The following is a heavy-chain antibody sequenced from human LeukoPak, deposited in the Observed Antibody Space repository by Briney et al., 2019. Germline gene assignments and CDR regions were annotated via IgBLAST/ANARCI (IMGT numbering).Heavy chain of an antibody. J-gene: IGHJ4*02. CDR3: ARDNSLTEFDY. V-gene: IGHV1-2*02. CDR2: INPNSGGT. CDR1: GYTFSSYG. Sequence: ASVKVSCKASGYTFSSYGISWVRQAPGQGLEWMGWINPNSGGTYYVQKFQGRITMTRDTSIGTTYMELSRLGSDDTAFYYCARDNSLTEFDYWGQGTLVTVSS.